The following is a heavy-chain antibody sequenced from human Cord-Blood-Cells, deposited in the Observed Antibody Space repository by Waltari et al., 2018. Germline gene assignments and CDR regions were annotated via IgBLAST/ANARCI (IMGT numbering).Heavy chain of an antibody. D-gene: IGHD6-13*01. Sequence: EVQLVESGGGLVQPGGSLRLSCAASGFTFSSYWMSWVRQAPGKGLEGVTKIKQDGSEKYYVDSVKGRFTISRDNAKNSLYLQMNSLRAEDTAVYYCARGAEQQLVDYWGQGTLVTVSS. CDR1: GFTFSSYW. V-gene: IGHV3-7*01. J-gene: IGHJ4*02. CDR2: IKQDGSEK. CDR3: ARGAEQQLVDY.